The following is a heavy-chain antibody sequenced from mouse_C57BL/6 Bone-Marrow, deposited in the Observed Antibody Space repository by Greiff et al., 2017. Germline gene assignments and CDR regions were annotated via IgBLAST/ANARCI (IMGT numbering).Heavy chain of an antibody. D-gene: IGHD2-12*01. Sequence: EVMLVESGGGLVQPGESLKLSCESNEYEFPSHDMSWVRKTPEKRLELVAAINSDGGSTYYPDTMERRFIISRDNTKKTLYLQMSSLRSEDTALDYCARQPTIFFYWYFDVWGTGTTVTVSS. CDR1: EYEFPSHD. V-gene: IGHV5-2*01. CDR2: INSDGGST. CDR3: ARQPTIFFYWYFDV. J-gene: IGHJ1*03.